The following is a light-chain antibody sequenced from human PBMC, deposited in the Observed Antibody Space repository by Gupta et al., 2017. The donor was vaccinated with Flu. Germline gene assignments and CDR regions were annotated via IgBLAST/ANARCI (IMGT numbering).Light chain of an antibody. J-gene: IGKJ1*01. Sequence: DFEITQSPSALSSSVGDRVTTTCRASQNISHWFAWYQHIPGKAPKLLIFKASTFATGVPSRFSGSGSGRDFAITISNHQPDDYATYYCQHNILHPETFGQGTKVDI. CDR3: QHNILHPET. CDR1: QNISHW. CDR2: KAS. V-gene: IGKV1-5*03.